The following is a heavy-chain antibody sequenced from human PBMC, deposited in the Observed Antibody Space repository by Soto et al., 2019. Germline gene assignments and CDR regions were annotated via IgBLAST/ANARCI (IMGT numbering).Heavy chain of an antibody. D-gene: IGHD3-16*02. CDR3: ACYLRVRGFYGMYV. CDR1: GGSISSGGYY. V-gene: IGHV4-31*03. CDR2: IYYTGSI. J-gene: IGHJ6*02. Sequence: SETLSLTCTVSGGSISSGGYYWSWIRQHPGKGLEWIGYIYYTGSIYYNPSLKSRVTISVATSKNQISRKLCSVTSADTALYYCACYLRVRGFYGMYVCGQGTTVPVS.